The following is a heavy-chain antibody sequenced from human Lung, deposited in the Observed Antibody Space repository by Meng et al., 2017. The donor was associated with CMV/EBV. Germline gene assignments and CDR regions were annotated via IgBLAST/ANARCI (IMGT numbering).Heavy chain of an antibody. D-gene: IGHD6-19*01. Sequence: QMPLQLAAPVIVKPSGALSLTCTVSGGSISISTWWSWVRQPPGKGLEWIGEIYHSGGTNYNPSLRGRVTISLDKSKNQFSLTLRSVTAADTAVYYCARDPYATGWAGWGQGTLVTVSS. CDR3: ARDPYATGWAG. J-gene: IGHJ4*02. CDR2: IYHSGGT. CDR1: GGSISISTW. V-gene: IGHV4-4*02.